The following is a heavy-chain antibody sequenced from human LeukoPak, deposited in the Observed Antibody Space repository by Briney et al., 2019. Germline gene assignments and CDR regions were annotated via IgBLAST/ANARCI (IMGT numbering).Heavy chain of an antibody. J-gene: IGHJ4*02. D-gene: IGHD6-13*01. CDR2: INQDESQQ. Sequence: PGGSLRLSCTTSGFTFTLYWMAWIRQSPGKGLEWVTNINQDESQQYYLESVEGRFTVSRDNARNSVYLHMNNLRAEDTAVYYCSNGIYSPSYWGRGTLVTVSS. V-gene: IGHV3-7*01. CDR3: SNGIYSPSY. CDR1: GFTFTLYW.